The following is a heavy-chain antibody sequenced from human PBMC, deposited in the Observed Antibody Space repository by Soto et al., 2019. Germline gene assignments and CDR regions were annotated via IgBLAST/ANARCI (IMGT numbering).Heavy chain of an antibody. CDR2: TYYRSQWHY. CDR3: VRLVGNSWLDH. J-gene: IGHJ4*02. V-gene: IGHV6-1*01. Sequence: SQTLSLTCAISGDSVSSNSAVWNWVRQSPSRGLEWLGRTYYRSQWHYEYAVFVQSRISIDPDTSKNQFSLQLNSVTPEDTAVYYCVRLVGNSWLDHWGQGTLVTVSS. D-gene: IGHD3-9*01. CDR1: GDSVSSNSAV.